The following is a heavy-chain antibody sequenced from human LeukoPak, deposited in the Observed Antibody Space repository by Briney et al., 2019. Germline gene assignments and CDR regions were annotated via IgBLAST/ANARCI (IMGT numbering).Heavy chain of an antibody. Sequence: PSETLSLTCTVSGGSVSSGSYYWSWIRQPPGKGLEWIGYIYYSGSTDYNPSLKSRVTMSVDTSKNQFSLKLSSVTAADTAVYYCNYHGVGARHFDYWGQGTLVTVSS. CDR3: NYHGVGARHFDY. V-gene: IGHV4-61*01. J-gene: IGHJ4*02. CDR2: IYYSGST. CDR1: GGSVSSGSYY. D-gene: IGHD1-26*01.